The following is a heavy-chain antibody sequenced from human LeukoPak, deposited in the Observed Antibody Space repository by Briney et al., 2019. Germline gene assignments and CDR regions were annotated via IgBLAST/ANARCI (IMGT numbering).Heavy chain of an antibody. V-gene: IGHV1-18*01. D-gene: IGHD3-10*01. CDR3: AREGSQALGQ. Sequence: ASVKVSCKASGYTFTIYGIGWVRQAPGQGLEWMGYISPYNGNADYAQNFQGRVSMTTDTSTTTAYMELRSLTSDDTAVYYCAREGSQALGQWGQGTLVTVSS. CDR2: ISPYNGNA. J-gene: IGHJ4*02. CDR1: GYTFTIYG.